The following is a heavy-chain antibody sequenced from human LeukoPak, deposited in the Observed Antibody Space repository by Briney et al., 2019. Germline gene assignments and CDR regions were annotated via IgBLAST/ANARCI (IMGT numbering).Heavy chain of an antibody. CDR1: GFTFSDYY. J-gene: IGHJ4*02. V-gene: IGHV3-11*05. CDR2: ISSSSDYT. CDR3: ARDPSNSSGRHEIFDF. Sequence: PGGSLRLSCAASGFTFSDYYMNWIRQAPGKGLEWISYISSSSDYTTYADSVKGRFTISRDNSKNSLYLQMNSLRAEDSAVYYCARDPSNSSGRHEIFDFWGQGTLVTVSS. D-gene: IGHD3-22*01.